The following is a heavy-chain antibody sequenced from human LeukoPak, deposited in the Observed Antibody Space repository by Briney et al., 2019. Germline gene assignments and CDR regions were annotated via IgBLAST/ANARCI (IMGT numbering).Heavy chain of an antibody. CDR3: ARVSRSWSDYFDY. J-gene: IGHJ4*02. CDR2: IYSGGST. V-gene: IGHV3-66*02. CDR1: GLTVSSNY. Sequence: GGSLRLSCAASGLTVSSNYMSWVRQAPGKGLEWVSVIYSGGSTYYADSVKGRFTISRDNSKNTLYLQMNSLRAEDTAVYYCARVSRSWSDYFDYWGQGTLVTVSS. D-gene: IGHD6-13*01.